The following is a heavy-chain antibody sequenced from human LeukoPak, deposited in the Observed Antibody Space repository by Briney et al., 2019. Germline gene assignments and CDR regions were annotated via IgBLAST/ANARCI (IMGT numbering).Heavy chain of an antibody. J-gene: IGHJ3*02. CDR2: IYPGDSDT. CDR3: ARHAGGDPDAFDI. V-gene: IGHV5-51*01. Sequence: GESLKISCKASGYSFTSFKSAWGRQMPGKGLEWMVIIYPGDSDTRYSPSFQVQVTISADKSISTAYLQWSSLKASATAMYYCARHAGGDPDAFDIWGQGTMVTVSS. D-gene: IGHD2-21*02. CDR1: GYSFTSFK.